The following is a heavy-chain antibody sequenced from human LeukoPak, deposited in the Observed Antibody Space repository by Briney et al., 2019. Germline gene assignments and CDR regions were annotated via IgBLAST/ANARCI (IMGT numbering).Heavy chain of an antibody. CDR2: ISGSGGST. D-gene: IGHD7-27*01. Sequence: GGSLRLSCAASGFTFSSYAMSWVRQAPGKGLEWVSAISGSGGSTYYADSVKGRFTIPRDNSKNTLYLQMNSLRAEDTAVYYCASGGLGIKFDYWGQGTLVTVSS. J-gene: IGHJ4*02. CDR1: GFTFSSYA. CDR3: ASGGLGIKFDY. V-gene: IGHV3-23*01.